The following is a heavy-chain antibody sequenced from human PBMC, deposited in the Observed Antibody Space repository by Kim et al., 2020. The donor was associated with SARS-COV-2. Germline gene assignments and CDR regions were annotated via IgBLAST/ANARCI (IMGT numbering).Heavy chain of an antibody. D-gene: IGHD3-10*01. CDR2: IWYDGSNK. CDR1: GFTFSSYG. V-gene: IGHV3-33*01. J-gene: IGHJ4*02. CDR3: ASGEGYYGSGSFFDY. Sequence: GGSLRLSCAASGFTFSSYGMHWVRQAPGKGLEWVAVIWYDGSNKYYADSVKGRFTISRDNSKNTLYLQMNSLRAEDTAVYYCASGEGYYGSGSFFDYWGQGTLVTVSS.